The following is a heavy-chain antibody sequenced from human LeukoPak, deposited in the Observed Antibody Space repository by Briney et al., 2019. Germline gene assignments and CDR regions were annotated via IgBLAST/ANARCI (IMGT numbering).Heavy chain of an antibody. J-gene: IGHJ4*02. Sequence: SETLSLTCAGYGGSFSDYYWTWIRQPPGKGLEWIGEIDRSESTNYNPSLKSRVTISVDTSKNQFSLKLSSVTAADTAVYYCARGGYDFWSGYLSYWGQGTLVTVSS. V-gene: IGHV4-34*01. CDR2: IDRSEST. CDR3: ARGGYDFWSGYLSY. CDR1: GGSFSDYY. D-gene: IGHD3-3*01.